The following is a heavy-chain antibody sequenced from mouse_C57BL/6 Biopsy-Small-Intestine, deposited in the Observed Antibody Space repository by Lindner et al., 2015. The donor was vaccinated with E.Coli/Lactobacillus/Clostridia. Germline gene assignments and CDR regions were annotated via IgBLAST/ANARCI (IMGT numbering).Heavy chain of an antibody. CDR1: GYSFTGYY. CDR3: ARSYYDNLDY. D-gene: IGHD2-10*01. Sequence: VQLQESGPELVKFGASVKTSCKASGYSFTGYYMNWVKQSPEKSLEWIGEINPSTGATSYNQRFKGKATITVDKYSSTAYIQLKSLTSEDSAVYYCARSYYDNLDYWGQGTTLTVSS. V-gene: IGHV1-42*01. CDR2: INPSTGAT. J-gene: IGHJ2*01.